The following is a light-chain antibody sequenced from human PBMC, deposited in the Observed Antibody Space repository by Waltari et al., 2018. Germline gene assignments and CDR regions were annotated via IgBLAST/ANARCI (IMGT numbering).Light chain of an antibody. CDR2: EVH. J-gene: IGLJ2*01. CDR1: TNAVGGYDL. CDR3: CSYVGVTTVL. V-gene: IGLV2-23*01. Sequence: QSALTQPASVSGSPGQSITIPCTGTTNAVGGYDLVPWYQQHPGKAPKLIIYEVHRRPSGVSNRFSGSKSGNTASLTISGLQAEDEAHYYCCSYVGVTTVLFGGGTTVAV.